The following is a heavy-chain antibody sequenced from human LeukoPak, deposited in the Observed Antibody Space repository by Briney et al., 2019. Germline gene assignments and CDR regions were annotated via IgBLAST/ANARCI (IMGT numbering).Heavy chain of an antibody. CDR2: ISGSGGST. D-gene: IGHD3-9*01. CDR1: GFTFSSYA. CDR3: AKDRVRSSSELRYFDWLLGPFDY. Sequence: GGSLRLSCAASGFTFSSYAMSWVRQAPGKGLEWVSAISGSGGSTYYADPVKGRFTISRDNSKTTLYLQMNSLRAEDTAVYYCAKDRVRSSSELRYFDWLLGPFDYWGQGTLVTVSS. J-gene: IGHJ4*02. V-gene: IGHV3-23*01.